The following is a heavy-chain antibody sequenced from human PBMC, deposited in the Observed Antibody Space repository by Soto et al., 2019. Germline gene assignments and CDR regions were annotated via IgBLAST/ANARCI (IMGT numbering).Heavy chain of an antibody. V-gene: IGHV1-3*05. CDR2: INTGDDNT. D-gene: IGHD6-19*01. Sequence: QVQLVQSGAEEKKPGASVKVSCKASGYTFTRYTIHWVRQAPGQRLEWMGWINTGDDNTRYSQKFQGRVTISRDTSATTTYMELTSLRSEDTAVYYCASDSGSIQGWFGPWGQGTLVTVSS. J-gene: IGHJ5*02. CDR3: ASDSGSIQGWFGP. CDR1: GYTFTRYT.